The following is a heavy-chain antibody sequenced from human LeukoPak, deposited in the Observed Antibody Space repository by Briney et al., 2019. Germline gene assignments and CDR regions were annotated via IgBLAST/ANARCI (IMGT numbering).Heavy chain of an antibody. J-gene: IGHJ4*02. D-gene: IGHD6-19*01. V-gene: IGHV1-3*01. CDR3: ARAGSIAVAGTLGY. CDR2: INAGNGNT. Sequence: GASVKVSCKASGYTFTSYAMHWVRQAPGQRLEWMRWINAGNGNTKYSQKFQGRVTITRDTSASTAYMELSSLRSEDTAVYYCARAGSIAVAGTLGYWGQGTLVTVSS. CDR1: GYTFTSYA.